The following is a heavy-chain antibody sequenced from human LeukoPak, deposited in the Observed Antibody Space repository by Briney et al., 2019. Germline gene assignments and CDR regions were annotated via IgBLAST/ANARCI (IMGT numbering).Heavy chain of an antibody. V-gene: IGHV4-30-4*08. Sequence: SETLSLTCTVSGGSISSGDYYWSWIRQPPGKGLEWIGYIYYSGSTYYNPSLKSRVTISVDTSKNQFSLKLSSVTAADTAVCYCASTVWSDYNYYYMDVWGKGTTVTVSS. J-gene: IGHJ6*03. CDR3: ASTVWSDYNYYYMDV. D-gene: IGHD3-3*01. CDR1: GGSISSGDYY. CDR2: IYYSGST.